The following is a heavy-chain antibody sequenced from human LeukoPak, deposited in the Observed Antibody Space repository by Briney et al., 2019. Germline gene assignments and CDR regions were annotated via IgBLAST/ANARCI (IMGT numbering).Heavy chain of an antibody. V-gene: IGHV4-30-4*01. CDR1: GGSINSGDYY. CDR2: IYYSGST. D-gene: IGHD4-23*01. CDR3: ARGRGHSGGGSGYYFDY. Sequence: SETLSLTCTVSGGSINSGDYYLSWIRQPPGKGLEWIGYIYYSGSTYYNPSLKSRVTISVDTSKNQFSLKLSSATASDTAVYYCARGRGHSGGGSGYYFDYWGQGTLVTVSS. J-gene: IGHJ4*02.